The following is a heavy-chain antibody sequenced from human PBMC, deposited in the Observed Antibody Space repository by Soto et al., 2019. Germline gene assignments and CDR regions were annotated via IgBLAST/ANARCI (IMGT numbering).Heavy chain of an antibody. CDR1: GGSISSYY. CDR3: ARDQNGSPHFDY. Sequence: SETLSLTCTVSGGSISSYYWSCIRQPPGKGLEWIGYIHYSGSANYNPSLMSRVTISVDSSKNQFSLKLSSVTAADTAVYYCARDQNGSPHFDYWGQGTLVTVSS. D-gene: IGHD1-26*01. V-gene: IGHV4-59*01. J-gene: IGHJ4*02. CDR2: IHYSGSA.